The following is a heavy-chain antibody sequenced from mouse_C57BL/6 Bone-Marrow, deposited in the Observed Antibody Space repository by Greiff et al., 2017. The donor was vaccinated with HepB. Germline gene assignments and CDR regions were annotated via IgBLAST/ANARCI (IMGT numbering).Heavy chain of an antibody. CDR1: GFTFSSYA. CDR3: ARDYYGSSYCWYFDV. CDR2: ISDGGSYT. Sequence: EVKLVESGGGLVKPGGSLKLSCAASGFTFSSYAMSWVRQTPEKRLEWVATISDGGSYTYYPDNVKGRFPISRDNAKNNLYLQMSHLKSEDTAMYYCARDYYGSSYCWYFDVWGTGTTVTVSS. J-gene: IGHJ1*03. D-gene: IGHD1-1*01. V-gene: IGHV5-4*03.